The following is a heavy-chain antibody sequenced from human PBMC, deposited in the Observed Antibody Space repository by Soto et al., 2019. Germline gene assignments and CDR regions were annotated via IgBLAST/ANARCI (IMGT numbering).Heavy chain of an antibody. CDR1: GDSVSSNSAA. D-gene: IGHD3-10*01. Sequence: SQTLSLTCAISGDSVSSNSAAWNWIRQSPSRGLEWLGRTYYRSKWYNDYAVSVKSRITINPDTSKNQFSLQLNSVTPEDTAVYYSARHDITYYYGSGSSTYYYYYGMDVWGQGTTVTVSS. CDR2: TYYRSKWYN. V-gene: IGHV6-1*01. CDR3: ARHDITYYYGSGSSTYYYYYGMDV. J-gene: IGHJ6*02.